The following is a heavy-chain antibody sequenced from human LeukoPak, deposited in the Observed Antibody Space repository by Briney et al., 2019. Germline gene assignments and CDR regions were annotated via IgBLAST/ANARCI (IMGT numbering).Heavy chain of an antibody. D-gene: IGHD5-12*01. J-gene: IGHJ4*02. V-gene: IGHV3-30*19. CDR3: ARPRGLVATIRGQGFDY. CDR2: ISYDGSNK. Sequence: PGGSLRLSCAASGFTFSSYGMHWVRQAPGKGLEWVAVISYDGSNKYYADSVKGRFTISRDNSKNTLYLQMNSLRAEDTAVYYCARPRGLVATIRGQGFDYWGQGTLVTVSS. CDR1: GFTFSSYG.